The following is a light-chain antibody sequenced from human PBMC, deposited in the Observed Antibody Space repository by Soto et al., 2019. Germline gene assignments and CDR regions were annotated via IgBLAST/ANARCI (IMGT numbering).Light chain of an antibody. V-gene: IGKV1-39*01. CDR2: AAF. Sequence: DIQMTQSPSSLSASVGDRVTIACRTSQSISNYLNWYQQKPGKAPKLLIYAAFSLQSGVPSRFSGSGSGTEFTLTISSLQAEDCATYYCQQSYSTPRTFGPGTQVEIK. J-gene: IGKJ1*01. CDR3: QQSYSTPRT. CDR1: QSISNY.